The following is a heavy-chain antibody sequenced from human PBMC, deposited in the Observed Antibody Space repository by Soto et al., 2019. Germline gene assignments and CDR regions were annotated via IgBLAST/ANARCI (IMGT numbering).Heavy chain of an antibody. D-gene: IGHD3-3*01. CDR3: ARLGAVREYYDFWSGSSYGMDV. CDR2: IYPGDSDT. V-gene: IGHV5-51*01. Sequence: PGESLKISCKGSGYSFTSYWIGWVRQMPGKGLEWMGIIYPGDSDTRYSPSFQGQVTISADKSISTAYLQWSSLKASDTAMYYCARLGAVREYYDFWSGSSYGMDVWGQGTTVTVSS. CDR1: GYSFTSYW. J-gene: IGHJ6*02.